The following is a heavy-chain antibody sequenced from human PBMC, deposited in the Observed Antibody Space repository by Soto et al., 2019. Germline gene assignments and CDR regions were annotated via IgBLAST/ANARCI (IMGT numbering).Heavy chain of an antibody. V-gene: IGHV1-18*01. J-gene: IGHJ3*02. CDR1: GYTFTSYG. Sequence: ASVKVSCKASGYTFTSYGISWLRQAPGQGLEWMGWISAYNGNTNYAQKLQGRVTMTTDTSTSTAYMELRSLRSDDTAVYYCARRTIAVAVVPDAFDIWGQGTMVTVSS. CDR3: ARRTIAVAVVPDAFDI. CDR2: ISAYNGNT. D-gene: IGHD6-19*01.